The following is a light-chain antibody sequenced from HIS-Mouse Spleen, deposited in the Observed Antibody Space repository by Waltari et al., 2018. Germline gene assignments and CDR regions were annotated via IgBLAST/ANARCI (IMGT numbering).Light chain of an antibody. CDR2: AAS. V-gene: IGKV1-9*01. J-gene: IGKJ1*01. CDR3: QQLNRYPPT. Sequence: DIQLTQSPSFLSASVGDRVTITCLASQGISSYLAWYQQKPGKAPKLLIYAASTLQSGVPSRFSGSGSGTEFTLTSSSLQPEDFATYYCQQLNRYPPTFGQGANVEIK. CDR1: QGISSY.